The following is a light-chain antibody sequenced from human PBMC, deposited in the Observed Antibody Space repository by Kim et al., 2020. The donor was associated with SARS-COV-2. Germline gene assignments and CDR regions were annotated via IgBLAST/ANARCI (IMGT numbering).Light chain of an antibody. V-gene: IGKV3-20*01. Sequence: EIVLTQSPGTLSLSPGERATLSCRASQSVGSTYLAWYQQKPGQAPRLLISGASSRATGIPDRFSGSGSGTNFTLTISRLEPEDYAVYYYQQYKTSGQGTKVDIK. CDR1: QSVGSTY. CDR2: GAS. CDR3: QQYKT. J-gene: IGKJ1*01.